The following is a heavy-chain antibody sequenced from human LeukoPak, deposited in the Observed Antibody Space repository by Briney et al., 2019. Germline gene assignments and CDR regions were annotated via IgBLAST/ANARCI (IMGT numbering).Heavy chain of an antibody. CDR1: GYTFSNFG. V-gene: IGHV1-18*01. CDR3: ARGPWELPRFDY. Sequence: ASVQVSCKASGYTFSNFGISWVRQAPGQGLEWMGWISGYNGNTQYVQRLQGRVTMTTDTSTSTAYMELRSLRSDDTAVYYCARGPWELPRFDYWGQGTPVTVSS. D-gene: IGHD1-26*01. J-gene: IGHJ4*02. CDR2: ISGYNGNT.